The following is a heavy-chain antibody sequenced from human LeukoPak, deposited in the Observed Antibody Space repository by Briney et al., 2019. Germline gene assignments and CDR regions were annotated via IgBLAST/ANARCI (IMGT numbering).Heavy chain of an antibody. CDR1: GYTFTGYY. J-gene: IGHJ4*02. CDR3: ARAGDSSGYYLPFDY. D-gene: IGHD3-22*01. V-gene: IGHV1-2*02. CDR2: INPNSGGT. Sequence: ASVKVSCKASGYTFTGYYMHWVRQAPGQGLEWMGWINPNSGGTNYAQKFQGRVTMTRDTSISTAYMELSRLRSDDTAVYYCARAGDSSGYYLPFDYWGQGTLVTVSS.